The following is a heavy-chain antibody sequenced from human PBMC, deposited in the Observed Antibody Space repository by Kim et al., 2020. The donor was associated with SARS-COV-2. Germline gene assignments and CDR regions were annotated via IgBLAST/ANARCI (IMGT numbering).Heavy chain of an antibody. J-gene: IGHJ4*02. CDR2: SKSDCGKT. V-gene: IGHV3-15*01. CDR3: TTEGF. Sequence: SKSDCGKTDYAAAVKGRFTISRDDSKDTLYLQMNSLKTEDTAVYYCTTEGFWGQGTLVTVSS.